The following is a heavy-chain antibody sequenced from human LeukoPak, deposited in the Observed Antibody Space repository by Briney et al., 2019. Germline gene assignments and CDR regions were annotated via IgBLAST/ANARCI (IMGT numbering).Heavy chain of an antibody. V-gene: IGHV3-23*01. CDR2: ISGSGGST. D-gene: IGHD6-19*01. Sequence: TGGSLRLSCAASGFTFSSYAMSWVRQAPGKGLEWVSAISGSGGSTYYADSVKGRFTISRDNAKNSLYLQMNSLRAEDTALYYCAREGGSSGWYGAGGFDYWGQGTLVTVSS. CDR1: GFTFSSYA. CDR3: AREGGSSGWYGAGGFDY. J-gene: IGHJ4*02.